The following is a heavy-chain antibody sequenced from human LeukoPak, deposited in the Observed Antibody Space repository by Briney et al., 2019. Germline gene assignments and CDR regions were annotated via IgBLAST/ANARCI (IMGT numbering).Heavy chain of an antibody. Sequence: GGSLRLSCAASGFTFSSYAMHWVRQAPGKGLEYVSAISSNGGSTYYANSVKGRFTISRDNSKNTLYLQMGSLRAEDMAVYYCARGEYDSSGYHHFDYWGQGTLVTVSS. CDR1: GFTFSSYA. V-gene: IGHV3-64*01. D-gene: IGHD3-22*01. J-gene: IGHJ4*02. CDR3: ARGEYDSSGYHHFDY. CDR2: ISSNGGST.